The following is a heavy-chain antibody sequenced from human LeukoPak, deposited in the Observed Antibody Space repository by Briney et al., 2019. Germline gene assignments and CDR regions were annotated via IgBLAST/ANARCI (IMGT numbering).Heavy chain of an antibody. CDR2: VDYSCTT. Sequence: SETLSLTCTVSGDSISNTGYYWGWIRQPPGKGLGWTGTVDYSCTTYYNPSLKSRVTISVDTSKNQFSLKLNSVTAADTAVYYCARRRRGGRAARYFDYWGQGTLVTVSS. CDR1: GDSISNTGYY. V-gene: IGHV4-39*01. CDR3: ARRRRGGRAARYFDY. J-gene: IGHJ4*02. D-gene: IGHD6-6*01.